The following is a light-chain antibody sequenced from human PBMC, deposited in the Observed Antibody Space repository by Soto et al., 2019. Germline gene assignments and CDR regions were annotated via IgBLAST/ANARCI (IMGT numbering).Light chain of an antibody. CDR3: QQTYSTPQGA. J-gene: IGKJ1*01. CDR1: QSIRNY. V-gene: IGKV1-39*01. CDR2: TAP. Sequence: DIQITQSPSSLSAYVGHRVTITFSSSQSIRNYFNWYQQKPGKAPKVLIYTAPSLQSGAPSRLSASGPGTDFTISVVSLQPEDFATYYCQQTYSTPQGAFGQGTKV.